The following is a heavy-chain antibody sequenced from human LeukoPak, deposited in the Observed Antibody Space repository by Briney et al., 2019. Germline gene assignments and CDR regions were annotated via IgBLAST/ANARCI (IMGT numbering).Heavy chain of an antibody. CDR1: GGTFRSYA. V-gene: IGHV1-69*04. J-gene: IGHJ4*02. D-gene: IGHD3-22*01. Sequence: SVKVSCKASGGTFRSYAISWVRQAPGQGLEWMGRIIPILGIANYAQKFQGRVTITADKSTSTAYMELSSLRSEDTAVYYCARVVDDSRSDYFDYWGQGTLVTVSS. CDR2: IIPILGIA. CDR3: ARVVDDSRSDYFDY.